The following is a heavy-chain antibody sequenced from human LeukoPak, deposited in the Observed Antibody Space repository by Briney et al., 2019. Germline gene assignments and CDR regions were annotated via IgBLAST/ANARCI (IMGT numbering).Heavy chain of an antibody. CDR2: INPNSGGT. Sequence: ASVKVSCTASGYTFTGYYMHWVRQAPGQGLEWMGWINPNSGGTNYAQKFQGRVTMTRDTSISTAYMELSRLRSDDTAVYYCARGVVRGVTFDYWGQGTLVTVSS. CDR1: GYTFTGYY. D-gene: IGHD3-10*01. J-gene: IGHJ4*02. CDR3: ARGVVRGVTFDY. V-gene: IGHV1-2*02.